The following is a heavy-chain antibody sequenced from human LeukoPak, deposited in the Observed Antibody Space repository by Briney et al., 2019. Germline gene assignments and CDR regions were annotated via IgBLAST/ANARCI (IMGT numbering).Heavy chain of an antibody. D-gene: IGHD2-2*01. CDR2: IIPIFGTP. CDR1: GGTFSSNA. CDR3: ARGRGYCSSTSCNAFDI. V-gene: IGHV1-69*05. J-gene: IGHJ3*02. Sequence: GASVKVSCKASGGTFSSNAITWARQAPGQGLEWMGGIIPIFGTPNYARKFQGRVTITTDESTNIVYMELSSLKSGDTAVYYCARGRGYCSSTSCNAFDIWGQGTMVTVSS.